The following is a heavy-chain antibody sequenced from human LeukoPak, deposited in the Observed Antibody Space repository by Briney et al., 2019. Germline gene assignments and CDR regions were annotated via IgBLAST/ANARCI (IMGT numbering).Heavy chain of an antibody. V-gene: IGHV4-59*01. CDR2: IYYSGST. D-gene: IGHD2-2*01. CDR3: ARGRTAAYIYYMDV. CDR1: GGSISTYY. J-gene: IGHJ6*03. Sequence: SETLSLTCTVSGGSISTYYWSWIRQPPGKGLEWIGYIYYSGSTNYNPSLKSRVTISVDTSKNQFSLRLSFVTAADTAVYYCARGRTAAYIYYMDVWGKGTTVTVSS.